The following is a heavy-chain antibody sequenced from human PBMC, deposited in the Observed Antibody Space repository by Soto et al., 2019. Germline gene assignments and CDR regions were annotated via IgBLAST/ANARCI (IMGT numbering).Heavy chain of an antibody. J-gene: IGHJ6*02. CDR1: GFTFSSYA. CDR3: AKARRYCNSTSCENYCYYYGMDV. V-gene: IGHV3-23*01. CDR2: ISGSGGST. Sequence: AGGSLRLSCAASGFTFSSYAMSWVRQAPGKGLEWVSAISGSGGSTYYADSVKGRFTISRDNSKNTLYLQMNSLRAEDTAVYYCAKARRYCNSTSCENYCYYYGMDVWGQGTTVTVSS. D-gene: IGHD2-2*01.